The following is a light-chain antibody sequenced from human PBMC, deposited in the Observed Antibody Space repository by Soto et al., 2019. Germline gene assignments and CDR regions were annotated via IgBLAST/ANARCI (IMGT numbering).Light chain of an antibody. CDR2: SNN. CDR1: SSNIGSNT. CDR3: AAWDDSLNGGV. V-gene: IGLV1-44*01. Sequence: QSVLTQPPSASGTPGQRVTISCSGSSSNIGSNTVNWYQQLPGTAPKLLIYSNNQRPSGVPDRFSGSKSGTSASLAISGLQFEDEADYYCAAWDDSLNGGVFGGGTKQTVL. J-gene: IGLJ3*02.